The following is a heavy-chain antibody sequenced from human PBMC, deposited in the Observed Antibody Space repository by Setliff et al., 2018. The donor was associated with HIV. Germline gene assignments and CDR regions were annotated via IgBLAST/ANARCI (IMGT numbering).Heavy chain of an antibody. CDR1: GGSISDSRYY. Sequence: SETLSLTCTVSGGSISDSRYYWGWIRQPPGKGLEWIGNIYYSGSTYYNPSLKSRVTISVDTSKNQFSLTLSSVTAADTAVYYCARPVEMANREFDYWGQGTLVTVSS. V-gene: IGHV4-39*01. CDR3: ARPVEMANREFDY. J-gene: IGHJ4*02. D-gene: IGHD1-26*01. CDR2: IYYSGST.